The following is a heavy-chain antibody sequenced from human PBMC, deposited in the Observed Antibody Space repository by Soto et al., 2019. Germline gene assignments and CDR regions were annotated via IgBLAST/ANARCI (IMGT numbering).Heavy chain of an antibody. V-gene: IGHV3-48*01. Sequence: EVQLVESGGGLVQPGGSLRLSCAASGFTFSSYSMNWVRQAPGKGLEWVSYISSSSSTIYYADSVKGRFTISRDNAKNSLYLQMNSLRAEDTAVYYCIITGTYYFDYWGQGTLVTVSS. CDR1: GFTFSSYS. CDR2: ISSSSSTI. J-gene: IGHJ4*02. D-gene: IGHD1-7*01. CDR3: IITGTYYFDY.